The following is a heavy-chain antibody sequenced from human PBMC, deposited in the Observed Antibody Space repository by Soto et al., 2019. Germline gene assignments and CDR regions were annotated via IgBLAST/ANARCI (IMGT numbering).Heavy chain of an antibody. D-gene: IGHD1-26*01. CDR2: IYYSGST. Sequence: QVQLQESGPGLVKPSETLSLTCTVSGGSISSYYWSWIRQPPGKGLEWIGYIYYSGSTNYNPSLNSGVTISVDTYKNQFSLKLSSVTAADTAVYYCARDQYSGSYRWFDPWGQGTLVTVSS. J-gene: IGHJ5*02. V-gene: IGHV4-59*01. CDR3: ARDQYSGSYRWFDP. CDR1: GGSISSYY.